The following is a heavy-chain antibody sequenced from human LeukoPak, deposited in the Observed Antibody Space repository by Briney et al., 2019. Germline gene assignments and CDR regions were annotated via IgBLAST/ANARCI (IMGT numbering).Heavy chain of an antibody. CDR3: ARAKPDWKPPDY. CDR2: IFDSGNS. V-gene: IGHV4-4*09. Sequence: TTSGTLSLTCTVSGGSITSNFWSWIRQPPGKGLEWIGYIFDSGNSRFNPSLKTRATISEDTSKNQVSLNLYSVTAADTAVYYCARAKPDWKPPDYWGQGSQVAVSS. D-gene: IGHD1-1*01. CDR1: GGSITSNF. J-gene: IGHJ4*02.